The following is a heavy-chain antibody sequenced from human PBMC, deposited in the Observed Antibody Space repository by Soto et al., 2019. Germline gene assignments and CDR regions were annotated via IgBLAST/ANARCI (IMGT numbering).Heavy chain of an antibody. D-gene: IGHD6-13*01. J-gene: IGHJ6*02. CDR1: GFTFSSYS. CDR3: ARVGSSSWGGMDV. CDR2: ISSSSSYI. V-gene: IGHV3-21*01. Sequence: GGSLRLSCAASGFTFSSYSMNWVRQAPGKGLEWVSSISSSSSYIYYADSVKGRFTISRDNAKNSLYLQMNSLRAGDTAVYYCARVGSSSWGGMDVWGQGTTVTVSS.